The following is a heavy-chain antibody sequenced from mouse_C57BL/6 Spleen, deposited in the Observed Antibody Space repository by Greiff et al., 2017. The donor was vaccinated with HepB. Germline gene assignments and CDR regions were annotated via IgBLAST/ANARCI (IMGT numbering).Heavy chain of an antibody. V-gene: IGHV1-69*01. CDR1: GYTFTSYW. J-gene: IGHJ2*01. CDR2: IDPSDSYT. CDR3: ARYYYGSSYFDY. Sequence: QVHVKQPGAELMMPGASVKLSCKASGYTFTSYWMHWVKQRPGQGLEWIGEIDPSDSYTNYNQKFKGKSTLTVDKSSRTAYMQLSSLTSEDSADYYCARYYYGSSYFDYWGQGTTLTVSS. D-gene: IGHD1-1*01.